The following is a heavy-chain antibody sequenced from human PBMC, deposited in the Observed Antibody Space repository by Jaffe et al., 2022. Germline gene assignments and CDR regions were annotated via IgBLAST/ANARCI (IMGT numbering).Heavy chain of an antibody. D-gene: IGHD4-17*01. V-gene: IGHV3-20*01. CDR1: GFTFDDYG. CDR3: ARAGYGDYVGFDYYYYMDV. J-gene: IGHJ6*03. CDR2: INWNGGST. Sequence: EVQLVESGGGVVRPGGSLRLSCAASGFTFDDYGMSWVRQAPGKGLEWVSGINWNGGSTGYADSVKGRFTISRDNAKNSLYLQMNSLRAEDTALYHCARAGYGDYVGFDYYYYMDVWGKGTTVTVSS.